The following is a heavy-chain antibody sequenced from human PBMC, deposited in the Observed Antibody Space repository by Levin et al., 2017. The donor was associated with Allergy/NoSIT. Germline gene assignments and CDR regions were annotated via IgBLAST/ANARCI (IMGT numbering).Heavy chain of an antibody. J-gene: IGHJ4*02. CDR3: ARELRMECVFDPWGLGNPDNERKHDAKRVVDRVTMTKTTTISTADMGLSGLGSDETALYYCARELRLEYFFDH. CDR1: GYTFTGYY. V-gene: IGHV1-2*06. D-gene: IGHD3-9*01. CDR2: VNPNSGDT. Sequence: ASVKVSCKASGYTFTGYYMHWLRQAPGQGLEWMGRVNPNSGDTNYAQKFKGRVTMTRDTSISTAYMELSGLRSDDTALYYCARELRMECVFDPWGLGNPDNERKHDAKRVVDRVTMTKTTTISTADMGLSGLGSDETALYYCARELRLEYFFDHWGQGTQVSVSS.